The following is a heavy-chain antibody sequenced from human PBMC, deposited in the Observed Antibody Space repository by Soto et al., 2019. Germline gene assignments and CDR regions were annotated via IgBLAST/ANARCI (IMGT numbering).Heavy chain of an antibody. D-gene: IGHD4-4*01. Sequence: QVTLKESGPVLVKPTEPLTLTCTVSGFSLSNARMGVSWIRQPPGKALEWLAHIFSNDEKSYSTSLKSRLTISKDTSKSQVVLTITNMDPVDTATYSCARILTTVDVYCFDYWGQGTLVTVSS. CDR1: GFSLSNARMG. J-gene: IGHJ4*02. V-gene: IGHV2-26*01. CDR2: IFSNDEK. CDR3: ARILTTVDVYCFDY.